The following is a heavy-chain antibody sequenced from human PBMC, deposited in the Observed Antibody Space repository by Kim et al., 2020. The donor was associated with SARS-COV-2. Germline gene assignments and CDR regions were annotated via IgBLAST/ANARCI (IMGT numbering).Heavy chain of an antibody. CDR2: ISRSGTTI. CDR1: GFTFSSYE. D-gene: IGHD5-18*01. CDR3: AREGGYSPAP. V-gene: IGHV3-48*03. J-gene: IGHJ4*02. Sequence: GGSLRLSCAASGFTFSSYEMNWVRQAPGKGLEWVSKISRSGTTIYYADSVKGRFTISRDNAKNSLYLQMNSLRADDTAVYYCAREGGYSPAPWGQGTLVTVSS.